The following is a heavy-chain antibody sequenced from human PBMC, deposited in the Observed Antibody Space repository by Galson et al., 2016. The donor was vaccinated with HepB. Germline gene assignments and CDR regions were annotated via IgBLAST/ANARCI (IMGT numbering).Heavy chain of an antibody. Sequence: QSGAEVKKPGESLKISCEASGYTFTNYWIGWVRQMSGKGLELMGIIYPGDSDTRYSASFQGQVTISADKSTSTAYLQWSSLKASDTAMYYCARFGCNRASCHTYFYSGMDVWGQGTTVTASS. CDR1: GYTFTNYW. D-gene: IGHD2/OR15-2a*01. CDR3: ARFGCNRASCHTYFYSGMDV. V-gene: IGHV5-51*01. CDR2: IYPGDSDT. J-gene: IGHJ6*02.